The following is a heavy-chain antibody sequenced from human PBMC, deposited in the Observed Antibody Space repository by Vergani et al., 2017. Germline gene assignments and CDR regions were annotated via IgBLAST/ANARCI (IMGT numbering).Heavy chain of an antibody. V-gene: IGHV4-30-2*03. CDR3: ARHESGYNYAYRYYFDY. CDR2: IYHSGTP. J-gene: IGHJ4*02. D-gene: IGHD5-18*01. Sequence: QLQLQESGSGLVKPSQTLSLTCAVSGGSISSGDYSWSWIRQPPGKGLEWIGYIYHSGTPYYNPSLKSRVTISVDTSKNQFSLNLSSVTAADTPVYFCARHESGYNYAYRYYFDYWGQGTLVTVSS. CDR1: GGSISSGDYS.